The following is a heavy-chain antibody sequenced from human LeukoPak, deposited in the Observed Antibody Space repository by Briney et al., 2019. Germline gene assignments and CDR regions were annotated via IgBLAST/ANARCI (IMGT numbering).Heavy chain of an antibody. CDR3: ARVTRILGPTPTNFDC. J-gene: IGHJ4*02. D-gene: IGHD1-26*01. CDR2: ISAYNGNT. CDR1: GYTFTSYG. V-gene: IGHV1-18*01. Sequence: WVKVSCKASGYTFTSYGITWVRQAPGQGLEWMGLISAYNGNTKYAQNFQGRVTMTTDTSTTTAYKELRSLRSDDTAVYYCARVTRILGPTPTNFDCWGQGTLVTVPS.